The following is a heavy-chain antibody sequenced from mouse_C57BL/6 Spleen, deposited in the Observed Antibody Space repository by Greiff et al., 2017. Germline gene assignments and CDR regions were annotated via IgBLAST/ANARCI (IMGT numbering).Heavy chain of an antibody. CDR3: ARPIYYDYWPYAMDY. Sequence: EVKLVESGGGLVKPGGSLKLSCAASGFTFSDYGMHWVRQAPEKGLEWVAYISSGSSTIYYADTVKGRFTIARDNAKNTLFLQMTSLRSEDTAMYYCARPIYYDYWPYAMDYWGQGTSVTVSS. J-gene: IGHJ4*01. CDR1: GFTFSDYG. CDR2: ISSGSSTI. D-gene: IGHD2-4*01. V-gene: IGHV5-17*01.